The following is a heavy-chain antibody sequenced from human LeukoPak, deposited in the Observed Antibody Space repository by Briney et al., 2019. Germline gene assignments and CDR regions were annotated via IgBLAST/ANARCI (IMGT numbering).Heavy chain of an antibody. V-gene: IGHV3-23*01. D-gene: IGHD2-15*01. CDR3: AKQLGYCSDGSCYFPY. J-gene: IGHJ4*02. CDR1: GFTFSSSA. Sequence: GGSLRLSCAASGFTFSSSAMSWVRQAPGKGLEWVSAISNNGGYTYYADSVPGRFTISRDNSKSTLCLQMNSLRAEDTAVYYCAKQLGYCSDGSCYFPYWGQGTLVTVSS. CDR2: ISNNGGYT.